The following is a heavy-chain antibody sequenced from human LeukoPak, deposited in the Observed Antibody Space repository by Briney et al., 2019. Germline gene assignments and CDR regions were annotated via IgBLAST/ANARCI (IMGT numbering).Heavy chain of an antibody. CDR3: ARDRMVTYFDY. CDR1: GFTFSNYG. Sequence: PGGSLRLSCAASGFTFSNYGMHWVRQAPGKGLEWVAAIWYDGSNKYYADSVKGRFTISRDNSKNTLYLQMNSLRAEDTAMYYCARDRMVTYFDYWGQGTLVTVSS. V-gene: IGHV3-33*08. CDR2: IWYDGSNK. J-gene: IGHJ4*02. D-gene: IGHD5-18*01.